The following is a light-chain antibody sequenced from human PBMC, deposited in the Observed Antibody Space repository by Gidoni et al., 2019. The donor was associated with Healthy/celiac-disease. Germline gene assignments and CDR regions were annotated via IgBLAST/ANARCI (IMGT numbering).Light chain of an antibody. CDR2: DAS. Sequence: DIQMTQSPSTLSASVGDRVTITCRASQSISSWLAWYQQKPGKATKLLSYDASSLESGVPSRFSGSGSGTEFTLTISSLQPDDFATYYCQQYNSYSPTFGQGTKLEIK. V-gene: IGKV1-5*01. CDR3: QQYNSYSPT. J-gene: IGKJ2*01. CDR1: QSISSW.